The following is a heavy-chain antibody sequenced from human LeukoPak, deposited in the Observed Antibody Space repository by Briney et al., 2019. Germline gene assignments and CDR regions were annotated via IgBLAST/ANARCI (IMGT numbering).Heavy chain of an antibody. CDR2: ISSSSTYI. D-gene: IGHD6-13*01. Sequence: PGGSLRLSCAASGFTFSSYSMNWGRQAPGTGLEWVSSISSSSTYIYYTDSVKGRFTISRDNAKNSLYLQMNSLRAEDTAVYYCARDTAAAGDFDYWGQGTLVTVSS. CDR3: ARDTAAAGDFDY. V-gene: IGHV3-21*01. CDR1: GFTFSSYS. J-gene: IGHJ4*02.